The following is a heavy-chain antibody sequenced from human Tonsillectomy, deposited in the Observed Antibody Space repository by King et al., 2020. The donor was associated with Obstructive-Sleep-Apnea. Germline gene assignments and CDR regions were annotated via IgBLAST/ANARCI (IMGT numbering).Heavy chain of an antibody. CDR3: ARARHHDLNCFDY. J-gene: IGHJ4*02. CDR1: GFTFSSYS. D-gene: IGHD1-14*01. V-gene: IGHV3-21*01. CDR2: ISSSGSYI. Sequence: VQLVESGGGLVKPGGSLRLSCAASGFTFSSYSMNWVRQAPGKGLEWGSSISSSGSYIYYADSVKGRFTISRDNARNSLYLQMNSLRAEDTAVYYCARARHHDLNCFDYWGQGTLVTVSS.